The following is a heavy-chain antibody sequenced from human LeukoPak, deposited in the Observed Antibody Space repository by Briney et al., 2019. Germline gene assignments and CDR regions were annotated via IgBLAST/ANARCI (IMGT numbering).Heavy chain of an antibody. V-gene: IGHV3-43*01. CDR2: ISWDGGST. CDR1: GFTFDDYT. D-gene: IGHD5-24*01. J-gene: IGHJ4*02. Sequence: GGSLRLSCAASGFTFDDYTMHWDRQAPGKGLEWVSLISWDGGSTYYADSVKGRFTISRDNSKNSLYLQMNSLRTEDTALYYCAKASQRWLQLGLFDYWGQGTLVTVSS. CDR3: AKASQRWLQLGLFDY.